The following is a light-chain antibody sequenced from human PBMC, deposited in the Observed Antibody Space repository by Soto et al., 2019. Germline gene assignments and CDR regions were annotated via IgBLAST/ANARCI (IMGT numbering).Light chain of an antibody. CDR2: GAS. CDR1: QSVSNNY. V-gene: IGKV3D-20*02. Sequence: EIVLTQSPGTLSLSPWERATLSCRASQSVSNNYLAWYQQKPGQAPRLLIYGASNRATGIPDRFSGSGSGTDFTLTISSLEPEDFAVYYCQQRANWPGTFGQGTKVDIK. CDR3: QQRANWPGT. J-gene: IGKJ1*01.